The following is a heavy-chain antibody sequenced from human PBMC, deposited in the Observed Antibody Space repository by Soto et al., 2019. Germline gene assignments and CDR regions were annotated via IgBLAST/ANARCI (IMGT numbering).Heavy chain of an antibody. CDR1: GGTFSSYA. Sequence: GASVKVPCKASGGTFSSYAIRWVRQAPGQGLEWMGGIIPIFGTANYAQKFQGRVTITADESTSTAYMELSSLRSEDTAVYYCARSVMSWQPIDYWGQGTLVTVSS. CDR2: IIPIFGTA. V-gene: IGHV1-69*13. CDR3: ARSVMSWQPIDY. J-gene: IGHJ4*02. D-gene: IGHD6-13*01.